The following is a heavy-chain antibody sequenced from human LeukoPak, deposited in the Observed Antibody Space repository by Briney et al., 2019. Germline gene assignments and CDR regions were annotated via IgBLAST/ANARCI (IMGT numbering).Heavy chain of an antibody. CDR1: GFTFSSYT. D-gene: IGHD6-19*01. CDR3: ARLGPASSGWPESFDY. Sequence: GGSLRLSCAASGFTFSSYTMHWIRQAPGKGLEWVSSISGSNSYIFYVDSVKGRFTISRDNAKNSLDLQMNSLRVEDTAVYYCARLGPASSGWPESFDYWGQGTLVTVSS. J-gene: IGHJ4*02. CDR2: ISGSNSYI. V-gene: IGHV3-21*04.